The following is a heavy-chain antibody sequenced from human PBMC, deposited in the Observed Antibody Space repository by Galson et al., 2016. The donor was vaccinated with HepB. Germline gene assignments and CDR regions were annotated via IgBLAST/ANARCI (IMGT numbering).Heavy chain of an antibody. CDR3: ASAQTGTAQIRAFDF. CDR2: TYYRSKWYN. J-gene: IGHJ3*01. Sequence: CAISGDSVSSNSAAWNWIRQSPSRGLEWLGRTYYRSKWYNDYAVSLKGRITIDPDTSKNQFSLQLNSVTPEGTAIYYCASAQTGTAQIRAFDFWGQGTMVTVSS. D-gene: IGHD1-7*01. V-gene: IGHV6-1*01. CDR1: GDSVSSNSAA.